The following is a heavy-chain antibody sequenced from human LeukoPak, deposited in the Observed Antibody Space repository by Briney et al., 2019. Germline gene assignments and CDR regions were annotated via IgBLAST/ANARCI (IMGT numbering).Heavy chain of an antibody. D-gene: IGHD3-16*01. CDR3: ARGVLSSYGYVF. CDR2: ISPDATGT. CDR1: GFTFSSYW. Sequence: PGGSLRLSCAASGFTFSSYWMSWVRQAPGKGPDWVSRISPDATGTDYADSVKGRFTISRDNAKNTVFLQTNSLRSEDTAVYFCARGVLSSYGYVFWGQGTLVTVTS. J-gene: IGHJ4*02. V-gene: IGHV3-74*01.